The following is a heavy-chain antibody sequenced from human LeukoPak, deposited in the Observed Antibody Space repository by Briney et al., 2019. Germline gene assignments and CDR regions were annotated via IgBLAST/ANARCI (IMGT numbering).Heavy chain of an antibody. Sequence: SETLSLTCAVYGGSFSGYYWSWIRQPPGKGLEWIGEINHSGSTNYNTSLKSRVTISVDTSKNQFSLKLSSVTAADTAVYYCARAPLSGAPYYYYYYMDVWGKGTTVTVSS. CDR3: ARAPLSGAPYYYYYYMDV. J-gene: IGHJ6*03. V-gene: IGHV4-34*01. CDR1: GGSFSGYY. D-gene: IGHD2/OR15-2a*01. CDR2: INHSGST.